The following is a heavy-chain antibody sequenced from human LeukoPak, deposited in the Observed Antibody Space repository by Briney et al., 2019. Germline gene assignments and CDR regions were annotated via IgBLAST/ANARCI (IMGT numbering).Heavy chain of an antibody. J-gene: IGHJ5*02. CDR3: AKDWHILTGRNCFDP. CDR1: GGIFSSYA. V-gene: IGHV1-18*01. D-gene: IGHD3-9*01. CDR2: VTSYNGDT. Sequence: GSSVKVSCKASGGIFSSYAISWVRQAPGQGLEWMGWVTSYNGDTNYAQKFQGRVTMSTDTSTSTAYMELRSLRFDDTAIYYCAKDWHILTGRNCFDPWGQGTLVTVSS.